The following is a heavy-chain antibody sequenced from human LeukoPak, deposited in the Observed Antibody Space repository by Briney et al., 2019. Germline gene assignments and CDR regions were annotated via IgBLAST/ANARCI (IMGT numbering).Heavy chain of an antibody. CDR1: GYTFTSYG. D-gene: IGHD3-3*01. J-gene: IGHJ4*02. V-gene: IGHV1-18*01. CDR3: ARDPQKTYYDFWSGSDY. CDR2: ISAYNGNT. Sequence: GASVKVSCKASGYTFTSYGISWVRQAPGQGLEWMGWISAYNGNTNYAQKLQGRVTMTTDTSTSTAYMELRSLRSDDTAVYYCARDPQKTYYDFWSGSDYWGQGTLVTVSS.